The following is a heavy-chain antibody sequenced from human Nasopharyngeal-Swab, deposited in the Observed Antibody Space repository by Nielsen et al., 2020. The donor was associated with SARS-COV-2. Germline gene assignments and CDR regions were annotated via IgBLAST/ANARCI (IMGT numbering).Heavy chain of an antibody. CDR2: ISGSGGST. CDR1: GFTFSSYA. CDR3: AKTTGGWPPPSVPTYFDY. D-gene: IGHD1-14*01. Sequence: GGSLRLSCAASGFTFSSYAMSWVRQAPGKGLEWVSAISGSGGSTYYADSVKGRFTISRDNSKNTLYLQMNSLRAEDTAVYYCAKTTGGWPPPSVPTYFDYWGQGTLVTVSS. J-gene: IGHJ4*02. V-gene: IGHV3-23*01.